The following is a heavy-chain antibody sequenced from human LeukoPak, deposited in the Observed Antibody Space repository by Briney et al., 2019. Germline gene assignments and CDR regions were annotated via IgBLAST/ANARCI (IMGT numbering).Heavy chain of an antibody. CDR2: IYHSGST. J-gene: IGHJ3*02. V-gene: IGHV4-38-2*02. CDR1: GYSISSGYY. D-gene: IGHD2-15*01. CDR3: ARGGMVVASDI. Sequence: PSETLSLTCTVSGYSISSGYYWGWIRQPPGKGLEWIGSIYHSGSTYYNPSLKSRVTISVDTSKNQFSLKLSSVTAADTAVYYCARGGMVVASDIWGQGTMVTVSS.